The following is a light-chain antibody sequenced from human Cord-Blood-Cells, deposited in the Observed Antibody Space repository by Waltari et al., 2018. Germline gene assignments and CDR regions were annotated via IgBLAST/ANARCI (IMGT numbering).Light chain of an antibody. V-gene: IGKV1-27*01. J-gene: IGKJ2*01. CDR1: QGISNY. CDR3: QKYNSAPPNT. CDR2: AAS. Sequence: DIQMTQSPSSLSASVGDRVTLTCRASQGISNYLAWYQQKPGKVPKLLIYAASTLQSGVPSRFSGSGSGTDFTLTISSLQPEYVATYYCQKYNSAPPNTFGQGTKLEIK.